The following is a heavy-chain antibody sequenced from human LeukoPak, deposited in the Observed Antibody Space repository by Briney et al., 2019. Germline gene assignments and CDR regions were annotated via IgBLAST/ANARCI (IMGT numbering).Heavy chain of an antibody. CDR2: VFHTGET. V-gene: IGHV4/OR15-8*02. D-gene: IGHD3-16*01. J-gene: IGHJ4*02. Sequence: SETLSLTCAVSDFAVTNINWWSWVRQPPGKGLQWIGEVFHTGETNYSPSLRSRVTISMDKSKNQLSLELISVTAADTAVYYCAKQAPWAVPGTLDSWGQGTLVTVSS. CDR1: DFAVTNINW. CDR3: AKQAPWAVPGTLDS.